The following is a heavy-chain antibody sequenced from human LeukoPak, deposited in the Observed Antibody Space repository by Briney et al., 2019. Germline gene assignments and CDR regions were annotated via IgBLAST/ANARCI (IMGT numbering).Heavy chain of an antibody. CDR2: IYYSGST. CDR1: GGSISSSSYY. CDR3: ARARYSGYDGLFDY. J-gene: IGHJ4*02. V-gene: IGHV4-39*01. D-gene: IGHD5-12*01. Sequence: SETLSLTCTVSGGSISSSSYYWGWIRQPPGKGLEWIGSIYYSGSTYYNPSLKSRVTISVDTSKNQFSLKLSSVTAADTAVYYCARARYSGYDGLFDYWGQGTLVTVSS.